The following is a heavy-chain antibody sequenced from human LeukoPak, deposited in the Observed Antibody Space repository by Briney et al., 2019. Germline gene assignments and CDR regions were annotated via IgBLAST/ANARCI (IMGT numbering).Heavy chain of an antibody. J-gene: IGHJ4*02. V-gene: IGHV4-59*01. CDR1: GGSISSYY. CDR3: ARGRPLLWFGESPGVFDY. D-gene: IGHD3-10*01. Sequence: SETLSLTCTVSGGSISSYYWSWIRQPPGKGLEWIGYIYYSGSTNYNPSLKSRVTISVHTSKNQFSLKLSSVTAADTAVYYCARGRPLLWFGESPGVFDYWGQGTLVTVSS. CDR2: IYYSGST.